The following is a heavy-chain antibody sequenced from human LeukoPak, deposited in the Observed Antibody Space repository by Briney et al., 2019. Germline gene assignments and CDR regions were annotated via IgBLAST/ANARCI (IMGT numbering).Heavy chain of an antibody. V-gene: IGHV3-48*04. CDR2: ISSSSSTI. Sequence: PGGSLRLSCAASGFTFSSYSMNWVRQAPGKGLEWVSYISSSSSTIYYADSVKGRFTISRDNAKNSLYLQMNSLRAEDTAVYYCARDAGYLRPRYAFDIWGQGTMVTVSS. CDR3: ARDAGYLRPRYAFDI. D-gene: IGHD3-9*01. J-gene: IGHJ3*02. CDR1: GFTFSSYS.